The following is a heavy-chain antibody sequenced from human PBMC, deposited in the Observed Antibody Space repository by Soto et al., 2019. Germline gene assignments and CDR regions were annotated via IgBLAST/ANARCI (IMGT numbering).Heavy chain of an antibody. CDR3: AKAPGAGSTSSWPMYYFDY. CDR2: ITGSGGSI. J-gene: IGHJ4*02. D-gene: IGHD6-13*01. CDR1: GFTFSSYA. V-gene: IGHV3-23*01. Sequence: PGGSLRLSCAASGFTFSSYAMSWVRQTPGKGLEWVSGITGSGGSIYYAVSVKGRFTISRDNSESTLFLQMNSLRAEDTATYYCAKAPGAGSTSSWPMYYFDYWGQGILVTVSS.